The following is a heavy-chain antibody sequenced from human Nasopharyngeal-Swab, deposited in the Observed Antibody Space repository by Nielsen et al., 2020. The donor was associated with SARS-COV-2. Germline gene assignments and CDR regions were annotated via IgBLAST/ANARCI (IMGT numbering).Heavy chain of an antibody. CDR2: ISSSSSTI. V-gene: IGHV3-48*04. J-gene: IGHJ4*02. Sequence: GESLKISCAASGFTFSSYSMNWVRQAPGKGLEWVSYISSSSSTIYYADFVKGRFTISRDNAKNSLYLQMNSLRAEDTAVYYCAAGRYYDFWSGYSDYWGQGTLVTVSS. CDR3: AAGRYYDFWSGYSDY. D-gene: IGHD3-3*01. CDR1: GFTFSSYS.